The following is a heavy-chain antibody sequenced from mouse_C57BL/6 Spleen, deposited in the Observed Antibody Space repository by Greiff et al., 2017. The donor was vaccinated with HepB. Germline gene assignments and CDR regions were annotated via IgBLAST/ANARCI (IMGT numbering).Heavy chain of an antibody. D-gene: IGHD2-2*01. CDR2: IYPSDGET. V-gene: IGHV1-61*01. J-gene: IGHJ2*01. Sequence: QVQLQQPGAELVRPGSSVKLSCKASGYTFTSYWMDWVKQRPGQGLEWIGNIYPSDGETHYNQKFKDKATLTVDKSSSTAYMQLSSLTSEDSAVYYCARRRGYYGYEAFDYWGQGTTLTVSS. CDR3: ARRRGYYGYEAFDY. CDR1: GYTFTSYW.